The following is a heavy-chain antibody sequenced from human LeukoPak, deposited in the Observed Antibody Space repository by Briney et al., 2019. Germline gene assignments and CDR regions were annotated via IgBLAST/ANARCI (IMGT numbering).Heavy chain of an antibody. Sequence: GGSLRLSCAASGFTFSSYGMNWVRQAPGKGLEWVSSISSSSSYIYYADSVKGRFTISRDNAKNSLYLQMNSLRAEDTAVYYCARDLLRSETAMAPHWGQGTLVTVSS. CDR1: GFTFSSYG. V-gene: IGHV3-21*01. J-gene: IGHJ4*02. CDR3: ARDLLRSETAMAPH. D-gene: IGHD5-18*01. CDR2: ISSSSSYI.